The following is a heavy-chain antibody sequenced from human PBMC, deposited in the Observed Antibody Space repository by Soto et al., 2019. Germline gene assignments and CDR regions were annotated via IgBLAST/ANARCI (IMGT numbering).Heavy chain of an antibody. CDR1: GGTFSSYA. J-gene: IGHJ1*01. CDR3: ARDVDGYCGGHRPRGSV. CDR2: IIPIFGTA. V-gene: IGHV1-69*13. Sequence: SVKVSCKASGGTFSSYAISWVRQAPGQGLEWMGGIIPIFGTANYAQKFQGRVTITADESTSTAYMELSSLRSEDTAVYYCARDVDGYCGGHRPRGSVWGQRTLDTVSS. D-gene: IGHD2-21*01.